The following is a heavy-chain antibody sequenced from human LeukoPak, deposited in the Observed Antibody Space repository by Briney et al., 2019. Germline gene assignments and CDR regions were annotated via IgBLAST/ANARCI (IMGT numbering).Heavy chain of an antibody. CDR2: ISYDGSNK. CDR1: GFTFSSYG. D-gene: IGHD5-24*01. Sequence: GGSLRLSCAASGFTFSSYGMHWVRQAPGKGLEWVAVISYDGSNKYYADSVKGRFTISRDNSKNTLYLQMSSLRAEDTAVYYCAKEKEMATTFYYYYYGMDVWGQGTTVTVSS. V-gene: IGHV3-30*18. CDR3: AKEKEMATTFYYYYYGMDV. J-gene: IGHJ6*02.